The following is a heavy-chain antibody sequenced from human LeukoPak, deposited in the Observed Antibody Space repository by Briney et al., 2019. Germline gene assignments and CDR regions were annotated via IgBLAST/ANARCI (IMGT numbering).Heavy chain of an antibody. CDR1: GYTFTSYY. CDR2: INPSGGGT. Sequence: ASVKVSCKASGYTFTSYYMHWVRQAPGQGLEWMGRINPSGGGTTSAQKFQGRVTMTRDTSTSTVYMELSSLRSEDTAVYYCAGAYYYDSSGYESGFGPYYYYGMDVWGQGTTVTVSS. D-gene: IGHD3-22*01. J-gene: IGHJ6*02. CDR3: AGAYYYDSSGYESGFGPYYYYGMDV. V-gene: IGHV1-46*01.